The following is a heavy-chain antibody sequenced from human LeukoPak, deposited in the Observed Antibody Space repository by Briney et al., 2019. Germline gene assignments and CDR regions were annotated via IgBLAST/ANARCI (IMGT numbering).Heavy chain of an antibody. Sequence: GGSLQISCKGSGSIFTSYWIGWVRPLPGKGLEWMGIIYPGDSDTRYSPSFQGQVTISADKSISTAYLQWSSLKASDTAMYYCARRHYYYYYMDVWGKGTTVTVSS. CDR1: GSIFTSYW. CDR2: IYPGDSDT. CDR3: ARRHYYYYYMDV. V-gene: IGHV5-51*01. J-gene: IGHJ6*03.